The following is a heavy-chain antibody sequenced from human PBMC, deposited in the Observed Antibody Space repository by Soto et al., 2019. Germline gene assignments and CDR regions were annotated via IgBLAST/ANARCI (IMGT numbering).Heavy chain of an antibody. CDR3: ARQLSHICDS. J-gene: IGHJ4*02. D-gene: IGHD3-3*02. V-gene: IGHV5-51*01. CDR1: GYSFASYW. Sequence: GESLKISCQGSGYSFASYWIGWVRQMPGKDLEWMGIIYPGDSDTRYSPSFQGHVTLSADEALSTAYLQWSSLKASDTAMYYCARQLSHICDSWGQGTLVTVSS. CDR2: IYPGDSDT.